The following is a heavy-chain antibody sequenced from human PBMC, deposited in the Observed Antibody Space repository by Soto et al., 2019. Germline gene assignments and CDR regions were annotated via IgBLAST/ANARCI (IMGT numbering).Heavy chain of an antibody. CDR3: AKDWVIGTIIYCFHH. J-gene: IGHJ4*02. CDR1: GFTFSTYA. CDR2: ISGSGGDT. Sequence: EVQLLESGGGLVQPGGSLRLSCAASGFTFSTYAMIWVRQAPGKGLEWVSGISGSGGDTYYADSVMGRFTVSRDNSKNTLYLQLNSLRVEDTAVYYCAKDWVIGTIIYCFHHWGQGALVTVSS. D-gene: IGHD3-10*01. V-gene: IGHV3-23*01.